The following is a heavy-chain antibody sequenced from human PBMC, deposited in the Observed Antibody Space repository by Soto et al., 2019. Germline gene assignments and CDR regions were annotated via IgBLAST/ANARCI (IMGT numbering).Heavy chain of an antibody. J-gene: IGHJ4*02. Sequence: EVQLVQSGGGWVQPGGSLRLSCAASGFTFSSSPMSWVRQVPGKGLEWISAIRNDGGSMYYVDSVKGRFTISRDNSKSTSTLRMKNLRAEDTATYYCVRDRYTMSDFWSALSSDWGQGAQVIVSS. CDR2: IRNDGGSM. V-gene: IGHV3-23*04. CDR1: GFTFSSSP. D-gene: IGHD3-3*01. CDR3: VRDRYTMSDFWSALSSD.